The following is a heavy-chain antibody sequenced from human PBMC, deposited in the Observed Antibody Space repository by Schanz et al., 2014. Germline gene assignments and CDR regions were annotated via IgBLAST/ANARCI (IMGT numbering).Heavy chain of an antibody. CDR1: GFTFSSYA. V-gene: IGHV3-23*01. CDR2: ISGSGGST. Sequence: EVQLLESGGGLVQPGGSLRLSCAASGFTFSSYAMSWVRQAPGKGLEWVSAISGSGGSTYYADSVTGRFTISRDNAKNTLYLQMNSLRAEDTAVYYCARIGGSVFDYWAQGTLVTVSS. D-gene: IGHD3-10*01. J-gene: IGHJ4*02. CDR3: ARIGGSVFDY.